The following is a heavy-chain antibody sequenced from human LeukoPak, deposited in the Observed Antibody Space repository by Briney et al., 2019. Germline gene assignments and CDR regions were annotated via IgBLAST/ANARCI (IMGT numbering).Heavy chain of an antibody. D-gene: IGHD6-13*01. CDR1: GFTFSRYY. J-gene: IGHJ4*02. Sequence: GGSLRRSCAASGFTFSRYYMHWVRQAPGKGLVWVSRINSDGSSTTYADSVKGRFTISRDNAKNTLYLQMNSLKVEDTAVYYCTRVFVGDEYSSSGYWGQGTLVTVSS. CDR3: TRVFVGDEYSSSGY. V-gene: IGHV3-74*01. CDR2: INSDGSST.